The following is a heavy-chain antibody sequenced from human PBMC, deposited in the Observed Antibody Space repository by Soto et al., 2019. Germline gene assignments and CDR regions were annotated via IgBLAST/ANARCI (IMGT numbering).Heavy chain of an antibody. V-gene: IGHV1-18*01. CDR3: ARAVVTSYGVFDY. Sequence: ASVKVSCKASGYTFTSYGISWVRQAPGQGLEWMGWITYNGDTNYPQKLQGRVTMTTDTSTSTAYMELRSLRSDDTAVYYCARAVVTSYGVFDYWGQGTLVTVSS. CDR1: GYTFTSYG. J-gene: IGHJ4*02. CDR2: ITYNGDT. D-gene: IGHD3-22*01.